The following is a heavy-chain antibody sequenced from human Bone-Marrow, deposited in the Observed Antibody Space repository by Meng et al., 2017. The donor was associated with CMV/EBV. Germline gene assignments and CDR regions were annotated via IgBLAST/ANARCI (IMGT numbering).Heavy chain of an antibody. CDR3: ARETTGDYFDY. CDR1: RFIFSSYT. V-gene: IGHV3-21*06. CDR2: ISTSSSYI. D-gene: IGHD7-27*01. Sequence: GESLKISCAASRFIFSSYTMNWVRQAPGKGLEWVSSISTSSSYIFYADSVKGRFTISRDNAKNSLYLQMNSLRAEDTAVYYCARETTGDYFDYWGQGPLVTVSS. J-gene: IGHJ4*02.